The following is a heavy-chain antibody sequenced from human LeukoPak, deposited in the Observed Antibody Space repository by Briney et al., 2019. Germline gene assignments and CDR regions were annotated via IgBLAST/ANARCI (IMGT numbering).Heavy chain of an antibody. D-gene: IGHD4-17*01. J-gene: IGHJ4*02. V-gene: IGHV4-39*07. Sequence: SETLSLTCTVSGGSISSSSYYWGWIRQPPGKGLEWIGSIYYRGNTYYNPSLKSRVTISVDTSKNQFSLKLSSVTAADTAVYYCARDVGDYGDYYFDYWGQGTLVTVSS. CDR3: ARDVGDYGDYYFDY. CDR2: IYYRGNT. CDR1: GGSISSSSYY.